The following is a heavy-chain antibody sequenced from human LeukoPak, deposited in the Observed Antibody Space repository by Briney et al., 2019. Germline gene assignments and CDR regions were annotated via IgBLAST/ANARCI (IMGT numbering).Heavy chain of an antibody. Sequence: GASLRLSCAASGFTFSSYWMHWVRQAPGKGLVWVSRINSDGSSTSYADSVKGRFTISRDNAKNTLYLQMNSLRAEDTAVYYCASLPGPYCSSTSCYEDYYYYGMDVWGKGTTVTVSS. CDR1: GFTFSSYW. V-gene: IGHV3-74*01. CDR3: ASLPGPYCSSTSCYEDYYYYGMDV. D-gene: IGHD2-2*01. J-gene: IGHJ6*04. CDR2: INSDGSST.